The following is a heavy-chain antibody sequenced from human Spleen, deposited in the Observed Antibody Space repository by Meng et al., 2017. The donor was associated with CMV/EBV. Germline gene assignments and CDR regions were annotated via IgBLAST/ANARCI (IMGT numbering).Heavy chain of an antibody. CDR2: IRYDGSNK. V-gene: IGHV3-30*02. J-gene: IGHJ6*02. CDR3: AKGNGLGRNTSPYGVDV. D-gene: IGHD7-27*01. Sequence: GESLKISCAASGFTVSNNYMRWVRQAPGKGLEWVTFIRYDGSNKYYVDSVRGRFTISRDNSDNTLYLQMNSLRAEDTAVYYCAKGNGLGRNTSPYGVDVWGQGITVTVSS. CDR1: GFTVSNNY.